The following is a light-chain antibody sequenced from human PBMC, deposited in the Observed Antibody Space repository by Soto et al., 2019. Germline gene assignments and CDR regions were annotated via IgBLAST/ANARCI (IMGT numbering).Light chain of an antibody. CDR1: QTIDSW. V-gene: IGKV1-5*03. J-gene: IGKJ1*01. CDR2: KAS. Sequence: DIQMTQSPSTLSASVGDRVTITCRASQTIDSWLAWYQQRPGKPPNLLIYKASTLASGVPSRFSGSGSGTDFTLTISSLQPEDFATYYCQQSYNILWTFGQGTKVDIK. CDR3: QQSYNILWT.